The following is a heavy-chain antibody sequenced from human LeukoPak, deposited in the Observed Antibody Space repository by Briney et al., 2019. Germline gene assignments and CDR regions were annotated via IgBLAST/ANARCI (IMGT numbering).Heavy chain of an antibody. J-gene: IGHJ4*02. Sequence: SETLSLTCAVYGGSFSGYYWSWIRQPPGKGLEWIGEINHSGSTNYNPSLKSRVTISVDTSKNQFSLKLSSVTAADTAVYYCARQGTYYDILTGYYTTYYFDYWGQGTLVTVSS. CDR2: INHSGST. V-gene: IGHV4-34*01. CDR1: GGSFSGYY. D-gene: IGHD3-9*01. CDR3: ARQGTYYDILTGYYTTYYFDY.